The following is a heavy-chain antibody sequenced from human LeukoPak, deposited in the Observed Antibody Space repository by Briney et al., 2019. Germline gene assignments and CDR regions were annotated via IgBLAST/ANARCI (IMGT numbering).Heavy chain of an antibody. J-gene: IGHJ4*02. CDR3: ARGVGPLAANTLAY. CDR1: GFTVITND. V-gene: IGHV3-53*01. Sequence: GGSLRLSCAASGFTVITNDMTWVRQAPGKGLEWVSVLYSDGNTKYADSVQGRFTISRDNSKNTLYLEMNSLSPDDTAVYCCARGVGPLAANTLAYWGQGTLVTVSS. CDR2: LYSDGNT. D-gene: IGHD3-16*01.